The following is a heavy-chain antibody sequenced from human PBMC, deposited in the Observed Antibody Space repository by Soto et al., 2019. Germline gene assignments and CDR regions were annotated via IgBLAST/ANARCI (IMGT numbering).Heavy chain of an antibody. CDR3: XXXXXGSGDY. Sequence: QVQLVQSGAEVKKPGASVKVSCXXSXYTXTGYYMHWVRQAPGQGLEWMGWINPNSGGTNYAQKFQGWVTMTRDTSISTAYMELSRLRSXXXXXXXXXXXXXGSGDYWGQGTLVTVSS. CDR1: XYTXTGYY. D-gene: IGHD3-10*01. J-gene: IGHJ4*02. CDR2: INPNSGGT. V-gene: IGHV1-2*04.